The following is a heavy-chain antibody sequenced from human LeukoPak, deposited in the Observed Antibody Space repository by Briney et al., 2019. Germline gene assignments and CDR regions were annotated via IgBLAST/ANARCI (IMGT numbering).Heavy chain of an antibody. CDR2: IYYSGST. CDR3: ARARGSGFDY. CDR1: GGSISSYY. D-gene: IGHD3-10*01. Sequence: SETLSLTCTVSGGSISSYYWSWIRQPPGKGLEWIGYIYYSGSTNYNPSLKSRVTISVDTSKNQFSLKLSSVTAADTAVYYCARARGSGFDYWGQGTLVTVSS. J-gene: IGHJ4*02. V-gene: IGHV4-59*01.